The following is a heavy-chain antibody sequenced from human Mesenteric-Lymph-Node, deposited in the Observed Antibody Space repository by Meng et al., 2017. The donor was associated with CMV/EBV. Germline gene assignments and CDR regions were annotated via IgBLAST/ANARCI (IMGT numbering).Heavy chain of an antibody. CDR1: GFTFSSYD. CDR3: AREGGVAGSYGAFDI. CDR2: VSTAGET. D-gene: IGHD6-19*01. V-gene: IGHV3-13*01. Sequence: GGSLRLSCAASGFTFSSYDMHWVRQATGKGLEWVSAVSTAGETYYPGSVKGLFTISRENAKNSLYHQMNNLRAEDTAVYYCAREGGVAGSYGAFDIWGQGTTVTVSS. J-gene: IGHJ3*02.